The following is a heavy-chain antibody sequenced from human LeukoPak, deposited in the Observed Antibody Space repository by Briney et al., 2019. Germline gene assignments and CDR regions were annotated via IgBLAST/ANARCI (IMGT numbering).Heavy chain of an antibody. J-gene: IGHJ4*02. CDR3: TKARYASSSSCYNY. CDR2: ISGSDTST. Sequence: GGSLRLSCAASGFTFSNYSMTWVRQAPGKGLKWVSRISGSDTSTYYADCVKGRFTISRDNSKNTLELQMDSLRAEDTAVSYCTKARYASSSSCYNYWGQGILVTVSS. D-gene: IGHD2-2*02. V-gene: IGHV3-23*01. CDR1: GFTFSNYS.